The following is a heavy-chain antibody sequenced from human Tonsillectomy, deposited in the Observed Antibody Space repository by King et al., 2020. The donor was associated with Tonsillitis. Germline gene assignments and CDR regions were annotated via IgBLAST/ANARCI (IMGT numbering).Heavy chain of an antibody. Sequence: VQLVESGGGLVQPGRSLRLSCAASGFTFDDYAMHWVRQAPGKGLEWVSGISWNSGSIGYADSVRGRFTISRDNAKNSLYLQMNSLRAEDTAFFYCAKATGNLWFGKSLGYYFDYWGQGTLVTVSS. D-gene: IGHD3-10*01. CDR1: GFTFDDYA. V-gene: IGHV3-9*01. J-gene: IGHJ4*02. CDR2: ISWNSGSI. CDR3: AKATGNLWFGKSLGYYFDY.